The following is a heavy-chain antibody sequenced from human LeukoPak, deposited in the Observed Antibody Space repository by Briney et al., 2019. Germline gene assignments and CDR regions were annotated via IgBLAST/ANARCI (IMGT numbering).Heavy chain of an antibody. J-gene: IGHJ4*02. CDR3: VRDYRYAGHESVY. Sequence: GGSLRLSCVASGFTFSGYSLSWVRQAPGKGLEWVSSISAGNYVYYADAVEGRFTISRDNAKNSVFLQMNSLRAEDTAVYYCVRDYRYAGHESVYWGQGTLVTVSS. V-gene: IGHV3-21*01. D-gene: IGHD5-12*01. CDR1: GFTFSGYS. CDR2: ISAGNYV.